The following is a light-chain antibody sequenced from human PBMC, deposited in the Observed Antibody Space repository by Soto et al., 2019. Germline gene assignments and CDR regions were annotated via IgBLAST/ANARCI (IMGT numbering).Light chain of an antibody. J-gene: IGLJ1*01. Sequence: QSALTQPPSASGSPGQSVTISCTGTRNDIGAYEFVSCYQHHPGKAPKLIIYEVVQRPSGVPDRFSGSKSGNTASLTVSGLQAADEADYYCKSYAGSNTYVFGTGTKVTV. CDR3: KSYAGSNTYV. CDR1: RNDIGAYEF. V-gene: IGLV2-8*01. CDR2: EVV.